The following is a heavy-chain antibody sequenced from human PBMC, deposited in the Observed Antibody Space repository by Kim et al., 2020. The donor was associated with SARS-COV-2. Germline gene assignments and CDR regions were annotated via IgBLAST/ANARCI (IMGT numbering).Heavy chain of an antibody. J-gene: IGHJ4*01. CDR3: AKDTYDGSGSYYYYYFD. CDR1: GFTFDDYA. Sequence: GGSLRLSCAASGFTFDDYAMHWVRQAPGKGLEWVSGISWNSGSIGYADSVKGRFTISRDNAKNSLYLQMNSLRAEDTALYYCAKDTYDGSGSYYYYYFD. D-gene: IGHD3-10*01. CDR2: ISWNSGSI. V-gene: IGHV3-9*01.